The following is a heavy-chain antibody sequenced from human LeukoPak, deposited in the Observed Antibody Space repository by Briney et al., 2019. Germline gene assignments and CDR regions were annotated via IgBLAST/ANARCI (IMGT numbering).Heavy chain of an antibody. CDR3: ARENRGYGDPPTFDP. D-gene: IGHD4-17*01. CDR1: GFTFSSYA. V-gene: IGHV3-30-3*01. Sequence: PGGSLRLSCAASGFTFSSYAMHWVRQAPGKGLEWVAVISYDGSNKYYADSVKGRFTISRDNSKNTLYLQMNSLRAEDTAVYYCARENRGYGDPPTFDPWGQGTLVTVSS. J-gene: IGHJ5*02. CDR2: ISYDGSNK.